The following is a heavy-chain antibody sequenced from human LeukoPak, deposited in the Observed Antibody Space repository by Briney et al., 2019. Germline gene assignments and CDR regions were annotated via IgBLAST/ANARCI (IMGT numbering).Heavy chain of an antibody. D-gene: IGHD3-22*01. J-gene: IGHJ3*02. V-gene: IGHV1-69*13. CDR2: IIPIFGTA. CDR1: GGTFSSYA. Sequence: ASVKVSCKDSGGTFSSYAISWVRQATGQGLEWMGGIIPIFGTANYAQKFQGRVTITADESTSTAYMELSSLRSEDTAVYYCARKNYDSSGPGWGAFDIWGQGTMVTVSS. CDR3: ARKNYDSSGPGWGAFDI.